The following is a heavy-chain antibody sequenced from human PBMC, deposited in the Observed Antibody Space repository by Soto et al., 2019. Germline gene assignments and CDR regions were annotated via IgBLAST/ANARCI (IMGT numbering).Heavy chain of an antibody. V-gene: IGHV4-4*02. J-gene: IGHJ4*02. Sequence: QVQLQESGPGLVKPSGTLSLTCAVSGGSISSSNWWSWVRQPPGKGLEWIGEIYHSGSTNYNPSLTIRVTRSVDKSKNRFSLKLRSVPAADTAVYYWARAAMGGSSWPFDYWGQGTLVTVSS. CDR3: ARAAMGGSSWPFDY. CDR1: GGSISSSNW. D-gene: IGHD6-13*01. CDR2: IYHSGST.